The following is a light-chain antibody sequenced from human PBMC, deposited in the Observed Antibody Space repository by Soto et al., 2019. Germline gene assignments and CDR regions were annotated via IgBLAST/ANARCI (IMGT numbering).Light chain of an antibody. Sequence: QSVLTQPPSVSDAPRQRVTISCSGSSSNIGNTAVNWYQQLPGKAPKLLIYYDDLLPSGVSDRFSGSKSGTSASLAISGLQSEDEADYYCAALDDSLNGWVFGGGTKLTVL. CDR3: AALDDSLNGWV. V-gene: IGLV1-36*01. J-gene: IGLJ3*02. CDR2: YDD. CDR1: SSNIGNTA.